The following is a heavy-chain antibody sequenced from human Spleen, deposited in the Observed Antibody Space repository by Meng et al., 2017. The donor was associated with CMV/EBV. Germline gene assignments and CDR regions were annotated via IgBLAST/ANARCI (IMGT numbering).Heavy chain of an antibody. D-gene: IGHD3-3*01. J-gene: IGHJ5*02. CDR2: ISPYNGNT. CDR3: TRWSGYSSAWFDP. Sequence: ASVKVSCKASGYTFTSYGISWVRQAPGQGLEWMGWISPYNGNTNYAQKLQGRVTMTTDTSTSTAYMELTSLRSEDTAVYHCTRWSGYSSAWFDPWGQGTLVTVSS. CDR1: GYTFTSYG. V-gene: IGHV1-18*01.